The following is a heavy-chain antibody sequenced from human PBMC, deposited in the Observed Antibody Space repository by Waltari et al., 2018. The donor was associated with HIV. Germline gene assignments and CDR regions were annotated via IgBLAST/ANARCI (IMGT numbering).Heavy chain of an antibody. J-gene: IGHJ5*02. Sequence: QVHLVQSGAEVKKPGASMKVSCKASGYTFTGHYVHWLRQAPGQGLEWMGWINPISGGKNYAQTFQGRVTMTRDASINTVYMEVKSLRYDDTAMYYCTRESGYQLVRWLDPWGQGTRVTVSS. CDR3: TRESGYQLVRWLDP. D-gene: IGHD2-2*01. CDR2: INPISGGK. V-gene: IGHV1-2*02. CDR1: GYTFTGHY.